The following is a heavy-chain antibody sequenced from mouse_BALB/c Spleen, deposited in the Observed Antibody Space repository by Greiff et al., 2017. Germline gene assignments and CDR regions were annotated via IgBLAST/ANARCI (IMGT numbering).Heavy chain of an antibody. Sequence: VMLVESGPGLVAPSQSLSITCTVSGFSLTSYDISWIRQPPGKGLEWLGVIWTGGGTNYNSAFMSRLSISKDNSKSQVFLKMNSLQTDDTAIYYCVRVYDGYYEGWGDYWGQGTSVTVSS. V-gene: IGHV2-9-2*01. CDR2: IWTGGGT. J-gene: IGHJ4*01. CDR3: VRVYDGYYEGWGDY. CDR1: GFSLTSYD. D-gene: IGHD2-3*01.